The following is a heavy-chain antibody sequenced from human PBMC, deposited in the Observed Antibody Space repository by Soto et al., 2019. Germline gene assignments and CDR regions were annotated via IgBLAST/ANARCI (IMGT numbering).Heavy chain of an antibody. CDR1: GFSLATYW. CDR2: ISPDGIER. Sequence: GSLRLSCAASGFSLATYWMTWVRQAPGKGLEWVANISPDGIERYYVDSVKGRFTISRDNANNSLSLQMNSLRPEDTALYFCARNKGPSYWGRGTLVTVSS. V-gene: IGHV3-7*01. CDR3: ARNKGPSY. J-gene: IGHJ4*02.